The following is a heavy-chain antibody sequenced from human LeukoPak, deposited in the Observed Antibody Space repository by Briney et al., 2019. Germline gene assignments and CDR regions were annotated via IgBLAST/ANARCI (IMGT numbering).Heavy chain of an antibody. J-gene: IGHJ4*02. CDR3: VRDLSWRFDY. CDR2: TYYRSKWRN. V-gene: IGHV6-1*01. CDR1: GDSVSSNSAA. D-gene: IGHD2/OR15-2a*01. Sequence: SQTLSLTCAISGDSVSSNSAAWNWIRLSPSRGLEWLGRTYYRSKWRNDYAVSVKSRITISPDTSKNQFSLQLNSVAPEDTSVYYCVRDLSWRFDYWGQGTLVTVSS.